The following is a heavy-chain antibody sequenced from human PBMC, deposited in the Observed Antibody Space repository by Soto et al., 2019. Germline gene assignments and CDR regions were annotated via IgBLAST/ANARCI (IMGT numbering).Heavy chain of an antibody. CDR3: ARPYGPLLSTSWHSYALDV. Sequence: EVQLVQSGAEVKKPGESLRISCKGSAYTFTSYWITWVRQMPGKGLEWMGRIDPSDSYTDYSPSFQGHVTISADKSITTAYLQWSSLKPSDTAMYYCARPYGPLLSTSWHSYALDVWGHGTMVTVSS. CDR1: AYTFTSYW. V-gene: IGHV5-10-1*03. CDR2: IDPSDSYT. D-gene: IGHD2-2*01. J-gene: IGHJ3*01.